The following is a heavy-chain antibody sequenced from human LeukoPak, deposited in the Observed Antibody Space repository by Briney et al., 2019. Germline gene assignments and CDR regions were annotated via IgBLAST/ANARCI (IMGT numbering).Heavy chain of an antibody. CDR2: IYYSGST. V-gene: IGHV4-39*07. Sequence: SETLSLTCTVSGGSISSSSYYWGWLRQPPGTGLEWIGSIYYSGSTYYNPSLKSRVTISVDTSKNQFSLKLSSVTAADTAVYYCARGIPGYFGTSGYYYEYWGQGTLVTVSS. CDR3: ARGIPGYFGTSGYYYEY. D-gene: IGHD3-22*01. J-gene: IGHJ4*02. CDR1: GGSISSSSYY.